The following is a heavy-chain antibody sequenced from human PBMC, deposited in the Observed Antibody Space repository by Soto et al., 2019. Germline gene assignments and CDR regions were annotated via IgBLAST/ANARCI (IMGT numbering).Heavy chain of an antibody. D-gene: IGHD2-2*01. CDR2: ISAYNGNT. J-gene: IGHJ6*02. CDR3: ARGEIVVVPAAPSRYYYYYGMDV. Sequence: QVQLVQSGAEVKKPGASVKVSCKASGYTFTSYGISWVRQAPGQGLEWMGWISAYNGNTNYAQKLQGRVTITADESTSTAYMELSSLRSEDTAVYYCARGEIVVVPAAPSRYYYYYGMDVWGQGTTVTVSS. V-gene: IGHV1-18*01. CDR1: GYTFTSYG.